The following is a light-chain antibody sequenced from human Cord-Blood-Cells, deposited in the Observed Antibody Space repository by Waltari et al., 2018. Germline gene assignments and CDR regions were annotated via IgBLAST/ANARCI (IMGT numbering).Light chain of an antibody. Sequence: QSALTQPPSASGSPGQSVTISCTGTSSDGGGSNYVSWYQQHPGKAPKLMIYEVSKRPSGVPDRFSGSKSGNTASLTVSGLQAEDEADYYCSSYAGSNNLVFGGGTKLTVL. CDR3: SSYAGSNNLV. CDR2: EVS. J-gene: IGLJ2*01. V-gene: IGLV2-8*01. CDR1: SSDGGGSNY.